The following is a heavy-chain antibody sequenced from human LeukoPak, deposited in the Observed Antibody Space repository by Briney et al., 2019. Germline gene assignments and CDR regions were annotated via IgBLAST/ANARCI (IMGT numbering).Heavy chain of an antibody. Sequence: SETLSLTCTVSGGSISSSSYYWGWIRQPPGKGLEWIGSIYYSGSTYYNPSLKSRVTISVDTSKNQFSLKLSSVTAADTAVYYCARVGGSGSYGYTPPVDYWGQGTLVTVSS. V-gene: IGHV4-39*07. D-gene: IGHD3-10*01. CDR3: ARVGGSGSYGYTPPVDY. CDR2: IYYSGST. CDR1: GGSISSSSYY. J-gene: IGHJ4*02.